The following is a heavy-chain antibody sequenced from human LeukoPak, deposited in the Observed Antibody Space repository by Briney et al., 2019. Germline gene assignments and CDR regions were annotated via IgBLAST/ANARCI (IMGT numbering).Heavy chain of an antibody. Sequence: GASVTVSCKASGYTFTVYYMHWVRQAPGQGLEWMGWINPNSGGTNYAQKFQGRVTMTRDTSISTAYMELSRLRSDDTAVYYCARPERWLQFDAFDIWGQGTMVTVSS. J-gene: IGHJ3*02. CDR3: ARPERWLQFDAFDI. D-gene: IGHD5-24*01. CDR2: INPNSGGT. CDR1: GYTFTVYY. V-gene: IGHV1-2*02.